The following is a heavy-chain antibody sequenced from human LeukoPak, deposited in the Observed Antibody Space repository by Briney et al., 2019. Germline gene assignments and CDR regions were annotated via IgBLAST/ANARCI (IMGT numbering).Heavy chain of an antibody. J-gene: IGHJ4*02. Sequence: PGGSLRLSCAASGFTFSSYGMSWVRQAPGKGLEWVSAISGSGGSTYYADSVKGRFTISRDNSKNALYLQMNSLRAEDTAVYYCARDSGPASDYWGQGTLVTVSS. CDR1: GFTFSSYG. CDR3: ARDSGPASDY. V-gene: IGHV3-23*01. CDR2: ISGSGGST.